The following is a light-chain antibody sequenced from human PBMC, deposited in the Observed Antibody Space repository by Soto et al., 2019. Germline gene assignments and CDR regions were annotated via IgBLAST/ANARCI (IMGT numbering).Light chain of an antibody. CDR2: RGN. J-gene: IGLJ2*01. CDR3: AAWDDSLSGPV. Sequence: QSVLTQPPSASGTPGQTVTISCSGSSSNIGRYYVYWYQHLPGTAPTLFIYRGNQRPSGVPDRFSGSKSGTSASLAISGLRSEDEADYYCAAWDDSLSGPVFGGGTKLTVL. V-gene: IGLV1-47*01. CDR1: SSNIGRYY.